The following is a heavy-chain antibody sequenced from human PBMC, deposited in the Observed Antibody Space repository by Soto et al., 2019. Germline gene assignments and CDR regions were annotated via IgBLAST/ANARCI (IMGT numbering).Heavy chain of an antibody. CDR3: ARDYYDSSGYYYGMDV. J-gene: IGHJ6*02. V-gene: IGHV1-69*13. CDR2: IIPIFGTP. CDR1: GGTFSNFA. Sequence: SVKVSCKASGGTFSNFAFSWVRQAPGQGPEWMGGIIPIFGTPNYAQRFQARLTITADESTSTAYMELSSLRSEDTAVYYCARDYYDSSGYYYGMDVWGQGTTVTVSS. D-gene: IGHD3-22*01.